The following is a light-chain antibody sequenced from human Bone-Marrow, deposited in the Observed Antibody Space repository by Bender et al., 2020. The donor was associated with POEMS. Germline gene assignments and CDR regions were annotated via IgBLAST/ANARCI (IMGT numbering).Light chain of an antibody. CDR1: DLGDKY. V-gene: IGLV3-1*01. Sequence: SYEVTQPPSVSVSPGQTASITCSGDDLGDKYVAWYQQKPGQSPVLVIYQDTKRPPGIPERFSGSNSGNTATLTIRGTQAMDEADYYCQAWDTYSVIFGGGTKLTVL. CDR2: QDT. J-gene: IGLJ2*01. CDR3: QAWDTYSVI.